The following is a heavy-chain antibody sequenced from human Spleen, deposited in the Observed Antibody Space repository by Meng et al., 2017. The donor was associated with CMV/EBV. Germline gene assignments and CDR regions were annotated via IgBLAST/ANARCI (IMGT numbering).Heavy chain of an antibody. D-gene: IGHD3-10*01. CDR3: ARGPGSGSYSLDY. Sequence: QLQDSVPGLVKPSEALSLTCRVSGGSISSYYWSWIRQPPGKGLEWIVYLYYSGSTNYNPSLKSRVTISVDTSKNQFSLKLSSVTAADTAVYYCARGPGSGSYSLDYWGQGTLVTVSS. V-gene: IGHV4-59*01. CDR2: LYYSGST. CDR1: GGSISSYY. J-gene: IGHJ4*02.